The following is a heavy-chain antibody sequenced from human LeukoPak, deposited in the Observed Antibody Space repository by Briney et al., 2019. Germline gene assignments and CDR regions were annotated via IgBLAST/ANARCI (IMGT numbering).Heavy chain of an antibody. CDR3: ARGPYSSSWKTFDY. Sequence: PGGSLRLSCAASGFIFSKYGMHWVRQAPGKGLEWVAFIRDETSNKNYADSVKGRFTISRDNSKNTLYVQMNSLRAEDTAVYYCARGPYSSSWKTFDYWGQGTLVTVSS. J-gene: IGHJ4*02. CDR2: IRDETSNK. CDR1: GFIFSKYG. V-gene: IGHV3-30*02. D-gene: IGHD6-13*01.